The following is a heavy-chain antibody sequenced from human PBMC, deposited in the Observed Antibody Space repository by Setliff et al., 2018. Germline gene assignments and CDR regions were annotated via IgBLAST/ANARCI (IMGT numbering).Heavy chain of an antibody. Sequence: ASVKVSCKASGYILNSYGISWARQAPGQGLEWMGWISSYNDITNYAQRCQGRVTLTTDMSTSAAYMELRSLGSDDTAVYYCAISTLSICSGGTCPNVFDVWGQGTMVTVSS. J-gene: IGHJ3*01. CDR2: ISSYNDIT. CDR3: AISTLSICSGGTCPNVFDV. V-gene: IGHV1-18*01. D-gene: IGHD2-15*01. CDR1: GYILNSYG.